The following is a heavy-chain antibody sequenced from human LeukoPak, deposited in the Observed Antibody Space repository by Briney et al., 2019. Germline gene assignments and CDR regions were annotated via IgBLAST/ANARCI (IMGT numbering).Heavy chain of an antibody. D-gene: IGHD3-10*01. Sequence: SETLSLTCAVYSGSFTDYYWIWIRQPPGKGLEWIGEINHSGSTNYNPSLGGRVTILVDTSKNQFSLRLSSVTAADTAVYYCARGRKVVGEFWRPYCYHYMDVWGKGTTVTVSS. J-gene: IGHJ6*03. CDR1: SGSFTDYY. CDR2: INHSGST. CDR3: ARGRKVVGEFWRPYCYHYMDV. V-gene: IGHV4-34*01.